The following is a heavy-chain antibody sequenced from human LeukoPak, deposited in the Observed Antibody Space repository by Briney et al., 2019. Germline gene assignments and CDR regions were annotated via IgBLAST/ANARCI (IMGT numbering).Heavy chain of an antibody. CDR2: INHSGST. D-gene: IGHD6-6*01. CDR3: ARGIAARPKRDYFDC. V-gene: IGHV4-34*01. J-gene: IGHJ4*02. CDR1: GGSFSGYY. Sequence: SETLSLTCAVYGGSFSGYYWSWIRQPPGKGLEWIGEINHSGSTNYNPSLKSRVTISVDTSKNQFSLKLSSVTAADTAVYYCARGIAARPKRDYFDCWGQGTLVTVSS.